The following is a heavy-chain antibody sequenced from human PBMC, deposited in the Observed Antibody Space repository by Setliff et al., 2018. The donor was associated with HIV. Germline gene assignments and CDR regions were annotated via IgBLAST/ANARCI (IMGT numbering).Heavy chain of an antibody. V-gene: IGHV4-39*07. J-gene: IGHJ4*02. CDR3: ARGPPFAY. CDR1: GGSFIGSSFQ. CDR2: IAYSGTTVYT. Sequence: PSETLSLTCTVSGGSFIGSSFQSTWIRQTPGKGLEWIADIAYSGTTVYTNYNPSLESRVIVSEDTSRDQFFLKLTSVTADDTAIYYCARGPPFAYWGQGLLVTVSS.